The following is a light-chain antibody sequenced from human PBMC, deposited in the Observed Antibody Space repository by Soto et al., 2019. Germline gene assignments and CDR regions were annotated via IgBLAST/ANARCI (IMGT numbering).Light chain of an antibody. V-gene: IGKV1-6*01. Sequence: AIQMTQSPSSLSASVGDRVTIICRASQGIRSDLGWYQQKPGKAPKLLIYAASSLQSGVPSRFSGSGSGTDFTLTISSLQPEDFATYYCLQDYNYPLTFGGGTKVEIK. CDR2: AAS. J-gene: IGKJ4*01. CDR1: QGIRSD. CDR3: LQDYNYPLT.